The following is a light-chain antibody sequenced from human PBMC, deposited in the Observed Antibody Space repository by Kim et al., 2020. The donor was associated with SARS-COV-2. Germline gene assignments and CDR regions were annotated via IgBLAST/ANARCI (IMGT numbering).Light chain of an antibody. J-gene: IGKJ1*01. CDR2: AAS. V-gene: IGKV1-39*01. Sequence: ASVGDRVTITCQTSQSISNSLNWYQQKPGTAPKLLIYAASGLQSGVPSRFSGSGSGTDFTLTINGLQPEDIATYFCQQIDNFPRTFGQGTKVDIK. CDR1: QSISNS. CDR3: QQIDNFPRT.